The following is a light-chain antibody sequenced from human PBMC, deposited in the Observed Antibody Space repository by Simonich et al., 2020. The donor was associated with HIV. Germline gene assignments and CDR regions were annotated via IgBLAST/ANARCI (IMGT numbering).Light chain of an antibody. V-gene: IGKV4-1*01. Sequence: DIVMTQSPDSLAVSLGERATLTCKSSQSVLYSSNNNNYLAWYQQKPGQPPKLLIYWASPRKSGVPDRLSGSGSGTDFSLTISTLQAEDVAVYYCQQYYSSPFTFGPGTKVDIK. J-gene: IGKJ3*01. CDR2: WAS. CDR3: QQYYSSPFT. CDR1: QSVLYSSNNNNY.